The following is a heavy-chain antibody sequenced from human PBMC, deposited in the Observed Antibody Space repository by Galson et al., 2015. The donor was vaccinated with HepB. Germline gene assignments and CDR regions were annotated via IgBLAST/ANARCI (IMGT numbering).Heavy chain of an antibody. CDR1: GGTFSSYA. CDR2: IIPIFGTA. CDR3: ASSGSYYGGIDY. J-gene: IGHJ4*02. D-gene: IGHD1-26*01. V-gene: IGHV1-69*13. Sequence: SVKVSCKASGGTFSSYAISWVRQAPGQGLEWTGGIIPIFGTANYAQKFQGRVTITADESTSTAYMELSSLRSEDTAVYYCASSGSYYGGIDYWGQGTLVTVSS.